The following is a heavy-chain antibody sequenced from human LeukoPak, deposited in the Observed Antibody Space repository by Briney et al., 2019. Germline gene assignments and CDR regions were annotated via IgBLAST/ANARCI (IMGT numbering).Heavy chain of an antibody. CDR2: INNSGST. Sequence: SETLSLTCAVYGGSFSGYYWSWIRQPPGKGLEWIGEINNSGSTNYNPSLKSRVTISVDTSKNQFSLKLSSVTAADTAVYYCASDGYYYGSGNRFDYWGQGTLVTVSS. CDR3: ASDGYYYGSGNRFDY. D-gene: IGHD3-10*01. CDR1: GGSFSGYY. J-gene: IGHJ4*02. V-gene: IGHV4-34*01.